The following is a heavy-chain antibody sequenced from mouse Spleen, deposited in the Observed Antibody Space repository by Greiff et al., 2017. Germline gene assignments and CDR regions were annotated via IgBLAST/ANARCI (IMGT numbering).Heavy chain of an antibody. V-gene: IGHV3-6*01. CDR1: GYSITSGYY. J-gene: IGHJ2*01. D-gene: IGHD2-4*01. CDR2: ISYDGSN. CDR3: AREASTMITDYFDY. Sequence: DVQLQESGPGLVKPSQSLSLTCSVTGYSITSGYYWNWIRQVPGNKLEWMGYISYDGSNNYNPSLKNRISITRDTSKNQFFLKLNSVTTEDTATYYCAREASTMITDYFDYWGQGTTLTVSS.